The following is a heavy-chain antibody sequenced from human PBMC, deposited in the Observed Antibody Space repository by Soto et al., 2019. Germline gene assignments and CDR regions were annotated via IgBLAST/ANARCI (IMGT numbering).Heavy chain of an antibody. CDR3: ARVLRGGFTGTTPNWFDP. D-gene: IGHD1-7*01. CDR1: GFTVSSNY. Sequence: GGSLRLSCAASGFTVSSNYMSWVRQAPGKGLEWVSVIYSGGSTYYADSVKGRFTISRDNSKNTLYLQMNSLRAEDTAVYYCARVLRGGFTGTTPNWFDPWGQGTLVTVSS. J-gene: IGHJ5*02. V-gene: IGHV3-53*01. CDR2: IYSGGST.